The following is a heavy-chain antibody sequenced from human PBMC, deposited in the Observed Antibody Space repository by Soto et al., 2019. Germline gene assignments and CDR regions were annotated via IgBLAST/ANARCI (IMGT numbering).Heavy chain of an antibody. V-gene: IGHV4-59*08. CDR1: GGSMSSYY. CDR3: ARHDDCYDAGCSTGRWFDP. Sequence: SETLSLTCTVSGGSMSSYYWSWIRQPPGKGLEWIGYIYNSGSSRYNPSLKSRVAISVDTSKNQYSLNLSPVTAADTAVYYCARHDDCYDAGCSTGRWFDPWGQGTLVTVSS. J-gene: IGHJ5*02. CDR2: IYNSGSS. D-gene: IGHD3-16*01.